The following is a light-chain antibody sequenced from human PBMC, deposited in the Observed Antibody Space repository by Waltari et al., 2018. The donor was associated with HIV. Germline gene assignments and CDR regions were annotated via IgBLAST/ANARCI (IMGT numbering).Light chain of an antibody. CDR1: QTISNH. V-gene: IGKV1-39*01. Sequence: DIQMTQSPSSLSASIGDRVTITCRASQTISNHLNWYQQKPGQAHKFLIYHASNLQNGVPPRFSGSGSGTDFTLTITILQPEDFATYYCQQSHSIPRTFGQGTTVEI. J-gene: IGKJ1*01. CDR2: HAS. CDR3: QQSHSIPRT.